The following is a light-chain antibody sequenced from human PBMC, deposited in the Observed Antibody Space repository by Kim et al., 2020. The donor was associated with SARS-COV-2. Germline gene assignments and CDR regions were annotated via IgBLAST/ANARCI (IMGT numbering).Light chain of an antibody. CDR1: QSISNL. V-gene: IGKV1-5*03. CDR3: QQYNSYPWT. Sequence: DIQMTQSPSTLSASVGDKITITCRARQSISNLLAWYLQKPGKAPKLLIYKASSLESGVPSRFSGSGSGTEFTLTISSLQPDDFATYYCQQYNSYPWTFGQGTKVDIK. J-gene: IGKJ1*01. CDR2: KAS.